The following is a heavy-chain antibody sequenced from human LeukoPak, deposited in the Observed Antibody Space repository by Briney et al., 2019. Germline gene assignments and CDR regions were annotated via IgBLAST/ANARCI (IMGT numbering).Heavy chain of an antibody. CDR1: GGSISSYY. Sequence: SETLSLTCTVSGGSISSYYWSWIRQPPGKGLEWIGYIYYSGSTNYNPSLKSRVTISVDTSKNQFSLRLSSVTAADTAVYYCARVVSYDFWSGYYKFVWFDPWGQETLVTVSS. D-gene: IGHD3-3*01. J-gene: IGHJ5*02. CDR2: IYYSGST. V-gene: IGHV4-59*01. CDR3: ARVVSYDFWSGYYKFVWFDP.